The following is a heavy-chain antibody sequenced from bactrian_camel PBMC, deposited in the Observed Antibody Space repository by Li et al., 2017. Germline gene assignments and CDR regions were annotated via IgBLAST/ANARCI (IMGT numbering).Heavy chain of an antibody. CDR1: GEGVYNSAC. V-gene: IGHV3S53*01. J-gene: IGHJ4*01. Sequence: QLVESGGGSVQTGGSLKLSCVASGEGVYNSACMGWFRQAPGNERERVAVAHYRRSPDYADFVKGRFTISQNNAKNTAELEMSNLEPGDTAMYYCAADYRWGGACEKPADFANWGPGTQVTVS. CDR3: AADYRWGGACEKPADFAN. CDR2: AHYRRSP. D-gene: IGHD5*01.